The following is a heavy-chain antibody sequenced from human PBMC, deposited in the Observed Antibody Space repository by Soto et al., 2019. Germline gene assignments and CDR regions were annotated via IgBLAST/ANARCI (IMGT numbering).Heavy chain of an antibody. CDR3: ARDRPSYGTAPYYYGMDV. J-gene: IGHJ6*02. CDR2: IYNRGST. D-gene: IGHD4-17*01. CDR1: GGSISSYY. V-gene: IGHV4-59*01. Sequence: TSETLSLTCTVSGGSISSYYWSWIRQAPGKGLEWIGYIYNRGSTNYNPSLKSRVTISVDTSKNQFSLKLRSVTAADTAVYYCARDRPSYGTAPYYYGMDVWGQGTTVTVSS.